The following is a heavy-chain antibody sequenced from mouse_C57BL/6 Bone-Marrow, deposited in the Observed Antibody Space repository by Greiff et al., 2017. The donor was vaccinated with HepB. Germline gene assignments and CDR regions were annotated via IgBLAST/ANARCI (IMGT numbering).Heavy chain of an antibody. J-gene: IGHJ3*01. CDR2: IRNKVNGYTT. CDR3: VKAVASGSSYTWFAY. D-gene: IGHD1-1*01. CDR1: GFVFIDYS. Sequence: EVKLEESGGGLVQPGSSLRLSCAASGFVFIDYSMSWVRQLPGKAPEWLALIRNKVNGYTTDYSASVKGRFTISRDNSQNILYLQMNTLRAEDSATYYCVKAVASGSSYTWFAYWGQGTLVTVSA. V-gene: IGHV7-4*01.